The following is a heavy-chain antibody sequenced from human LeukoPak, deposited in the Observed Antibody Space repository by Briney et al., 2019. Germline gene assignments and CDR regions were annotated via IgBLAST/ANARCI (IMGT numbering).Heavy chain of an antibody. V-gene: IGHV1-18*01. CDR3: ARLIRAAALIDY. CDR2: ISAVDGKA. CDR1: VYSFTNYG. D-gene: IGHD6-13*01. Sequence: GASVRVSFMASVYSFTNYGDSWVRQTPGHGGEWMGCISAVDGKAYYVEKFQGRVTMTTNRSSYTAYLDLRSLTSDDTGMYYCARLIRAAALIDYWGQGTQVTVSS. J-gene: IGHJ4*02.